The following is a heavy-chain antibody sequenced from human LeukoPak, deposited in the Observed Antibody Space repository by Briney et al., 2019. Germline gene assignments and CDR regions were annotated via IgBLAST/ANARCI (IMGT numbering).Heavy chain of an antibody. J-gene: IGHJ4*02. V-gene: IGHV4-38-2*01. CDR2: MYYSGTS. Sequence: SETLSLTCAVSGYSISSDYYWGWIRQPPGKGLEWIGSMYYSGTSYYNQSLKSRVTVSLDTSKNKFSLRLSSVTAADTAVYYCARQVIGSHYHDYWGQGTLVTVSS. D-gene: IGHD1-26*01. CDR1: GYSISSDYY. CDR3: ARQVIGSHYHDY.